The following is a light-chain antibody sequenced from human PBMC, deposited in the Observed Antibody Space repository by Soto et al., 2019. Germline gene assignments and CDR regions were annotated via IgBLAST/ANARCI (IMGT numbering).Light chain of an antibody. V-gene: IGLV2-11*01. CDR3: CSYAGNSYV. J-gene: IGLJ1*01. CDR1: SSDVGGYNY. Sequence: QSVLTQPRSVSGSPGQSVTISCTGTSSDVGGYNYASWYQQHPGEAPKLMIYDVSKRPSGVPDRFSDSKSGNTASLTISGLQAEDEADYYCCSYAGNSYVFGTGTKVTVL. CDR2: DVS.